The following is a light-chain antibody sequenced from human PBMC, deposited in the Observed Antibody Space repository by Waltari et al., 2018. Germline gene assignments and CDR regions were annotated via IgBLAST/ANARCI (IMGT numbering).Light chain of an antibody. CDR3: SSYTANGLV. Sequence: QPALTQPASVSGSPGQLITVSFTCTRSDVGGYNYVSWYQQHPGKAPKLVIYDVSDRPSGISNRFSGSKSGNTASLTISGLQTEDEAHYYCSSYTANGLVFGGGTKVTVL. CDR1: RSDVGGYNY. J-gene: IGLJ2*01. CDR2: DVS. V-gene: IGLV2-14*03.